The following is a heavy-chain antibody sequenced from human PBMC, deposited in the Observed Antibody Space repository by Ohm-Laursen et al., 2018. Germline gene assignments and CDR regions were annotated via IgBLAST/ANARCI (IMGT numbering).Heavy chain of an antibody. CDR1: GFTFSDYY. CDR2: ISSSGSTI. D-gene: IGHD3-22*01. J-gene: IGHJ4*02. V-gene: IGHV3-11*01. CDR3: AADSSGYYSDYFDY. Sequence: SLRLSCAAPGFTFSDYYMSWIRQAPGKGLEWVSYISSSGSTIYYADSVKGRFTISRDNAKNSLYLQMNSLRAEDTAVYYCAADSSGYYSDYFDYWGQGTLVTVSS.